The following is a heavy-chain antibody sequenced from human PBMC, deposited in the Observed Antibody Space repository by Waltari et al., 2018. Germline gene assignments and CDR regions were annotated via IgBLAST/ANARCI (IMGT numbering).Heavy chain of an antibody. CDR3: ATWTGGSLGAFDN. J-gene: IGHJ3*02. CDR2: IYSGGDT. D-gene: IGHD7-27*01. V-gene: IGHV3-53*01. CDR1: GFTVSNNY. Sequence: EVQLVESGGGLIQPGGSLRLSCEVSGFTVSNNYIGWVRQAPGKGVEWVSVIYSGGDTYDADAVRGRFTISRDNSKNTLYLQMNSLRVEGTALYYCATWTGGSLGAFDNWGQGTMVTVSS.